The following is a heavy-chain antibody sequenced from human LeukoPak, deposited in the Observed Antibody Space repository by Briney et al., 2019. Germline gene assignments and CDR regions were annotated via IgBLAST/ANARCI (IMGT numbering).Heavy chain of an antibody. Sequence: PSETLSLTCAVSGYSISSGYYWGWIRQPPGKGLEWIGSIYHSGSTYYNPSLKSRVTISVGTSKNQFSLKLSSVTAADTAVYYCARGRYDYVWGSYRHSGFDYWGQGTLVTVSS. D-gene: IGHD3-16*02. J-gene: IGHJ4*02. CDR1: GYSISSGYY. CDR3: ARGRYDYVWGSYRHSGFDY. V-gene: IGHV4-38-2*01. CDR2: IYHSGST.